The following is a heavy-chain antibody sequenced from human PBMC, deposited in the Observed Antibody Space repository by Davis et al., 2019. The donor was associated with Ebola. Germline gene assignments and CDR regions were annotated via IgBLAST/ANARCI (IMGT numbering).Heavy chain of an antibody. CDR3: ATRRTPYGLDV. J-gene: IGHJ6*02. CDR2: INDDGSEE. Sequence: PGGSLRLSCAASGFTFSIYWMAWVRQAPGKGLEWVANINDDGSEESYVDSVKGRFTISRDNAKNTLYLQINSLRAEDTAVYYCATRRTPYGLDVWGQGTTVTVSS. CDR1: GFTFSIYW. D-gene: IGHD6-6*01. V-gene: IGHV3-7*01.